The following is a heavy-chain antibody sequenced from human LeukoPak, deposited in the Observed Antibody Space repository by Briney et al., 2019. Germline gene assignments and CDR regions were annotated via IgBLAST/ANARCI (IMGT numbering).Heavy chain of an antibody. CDR3: ARWGTTGFWAFDI. J-gene: IGHJ3*02. V-gene: IGHV3-13*04. D-gene: IGHD3-16*01. CDR1: GFTFSRYD. CDR2: IGTAGDT. Sequence: GGSLRLSCAASGFTFSRYDMHWVRQATGKGLEWVPAIGTAGDTYYPGSVKGRFTISRENAKNSLYLQMNSLRAGDTAVYYCARWGTTGFWAFDIWGQGTMVTVSS.